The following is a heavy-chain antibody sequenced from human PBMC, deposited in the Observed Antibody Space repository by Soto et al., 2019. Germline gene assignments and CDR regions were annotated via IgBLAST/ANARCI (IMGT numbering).Heavy chain of an antibody. D-gene: IGHD2-15*01. Sequence: NPSETLSLTCAVYGGSFSGYYWSWIRQPPGKGLEWIGEINHSGSTNYNPSLKSRVTISVDTSKNQFSLKLSSVTAADTAVYYCAGTGYYYYYYGMDVWGQGTTVTVSS. CDR1: GGSFSGYY. V-gene: IGHV4-34*01. J-gene: IGHJ6*02. CDR3: AGTGYYYYYYGMDV. CDR2: INHSGST.